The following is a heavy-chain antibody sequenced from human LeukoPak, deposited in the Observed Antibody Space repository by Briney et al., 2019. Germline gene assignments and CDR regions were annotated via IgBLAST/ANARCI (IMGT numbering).Heavy chain of an antibody. CDR3: ARENSSSWFNYYYMDV. D-gene: IGHD6-13*01. Sequence: GGSLRLSCAASGFTFSSYAMSWVRQAPGKGLEWVSAISGSGGSTYYADSVKGRFTISRDNSKNTLYLQMDSLRAEDTAVYYCARENSSSWFNYYYMDVWGKGTTVTVSS. J-gene: IGHJ6*03. V-gene: IGHV3-23*01. CDR1: GFTFSSYA. CDR2: ISGSGGST.